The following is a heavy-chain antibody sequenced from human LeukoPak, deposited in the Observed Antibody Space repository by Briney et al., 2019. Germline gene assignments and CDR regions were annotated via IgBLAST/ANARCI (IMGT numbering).Heavy chain of an antibody. V-gene: IGHV3-23*01. CDR3: AKESGFLEWLLTFDI. CDR1: GFTFSSYA. J-gene: IGHJ3*02. Sequence: KPGGSLRLSCAASGFTFSSYAMSWVRQAPGKGLEWVSAISGSGGSTYYTDSVKGRFTISRDNSKNMLYLQMNSLRAEDTAVYYCAKESGFLEWLLTFDIWGQGTMVTVSS. CDR2: ISGSGGST. D-gene: IGHD3-3*01.